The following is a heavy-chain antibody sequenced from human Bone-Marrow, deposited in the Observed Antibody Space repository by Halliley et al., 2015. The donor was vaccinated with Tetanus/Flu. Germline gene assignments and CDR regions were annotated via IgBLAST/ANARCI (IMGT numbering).Heavy chain of an antibody. CDR2: IYNSGST. J-gene: IGHJ4*02. Sequence: LEWIGYIYNSGSTNYNPSLKSRVTISVDTSKNQFSLKLSSVTAADTAVYYCARGTTVTTRPFNYWGQGTLVTVSS. CDR3: ARGTTVTTRPFNY. V-gene: IGHV4-59*09. D-gene: IGHD4-17*01.